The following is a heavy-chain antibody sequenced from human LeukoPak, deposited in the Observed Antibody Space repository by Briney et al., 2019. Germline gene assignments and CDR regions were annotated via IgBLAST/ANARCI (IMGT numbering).Heavy chain of an antibody. CDR1: GFTFSACE. V-gene: IGHV3-48*03. CDR3: ARVATMVRVPLDALDI. D-gene: IGHD3-10*01. Sequence: GSLRLSCAISGFTFSACELTWARQAPGKGLEWVSYISRSGSTRYYADSVKGRFTISRDNAKNSLYLQMNSLRAEDTAVYYCARVATMVRVPLDALDIWGQGTMVSVSS. J-gene: IGHJ3*02. CDR2: ISRSGSTR.